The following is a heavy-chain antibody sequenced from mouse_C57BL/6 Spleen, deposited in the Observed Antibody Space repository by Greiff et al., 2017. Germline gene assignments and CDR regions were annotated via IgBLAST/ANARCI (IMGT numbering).Heavy chain of an antibody. D-gene: IGHD2-2*01. Sequence: EVMLVESGGGLVKPGGSLKLSCAASGFTFSDYGMHWVRQAPEKGLEWVAYISSGSSTIYYADTVKGRFTISRDNAKNTLFLQMTSLRSEDTAMYYCAKEGLWFYYAMDYWGQGTSVTVSS. CDR2: ISSGSSTI. CDR3: AKEGLWFYYAMDY. CDR1: GFTFSDYG. V-gene: IGHV5-17*01. J-gene: IGHJ4*01.